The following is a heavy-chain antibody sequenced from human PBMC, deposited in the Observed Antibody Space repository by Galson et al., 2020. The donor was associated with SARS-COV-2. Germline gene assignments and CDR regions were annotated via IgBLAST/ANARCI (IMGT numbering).Heavy chain of an antibody. J-gene: IGHJ4*02. CDR3: ARDFTVYSGSYKDY. Sequence: GGPLRLSCAASGFTFSSYAMHWVRPAPGKGLDWVAVISHDGSNKYYADSVKGRFTISRDNSKNTLYLQMNSLRAEDTAVYYCARDFTVYSGSYKDYWGQGTLVTVSA. D-gene: IGHD1-26*01. CDR2: ISHDGSNK. CDR1: GFTFSSYA. V-gene: IGHV3-30*04.